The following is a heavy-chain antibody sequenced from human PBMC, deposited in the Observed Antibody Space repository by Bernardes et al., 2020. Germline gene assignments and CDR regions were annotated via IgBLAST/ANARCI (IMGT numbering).Heavy chain of an antibody. D-gene: IGHD3-9*01. V-gene: IGHV4-61*01. Sequence: SETLSLTCSVSGGSVKSGTYYWSWVRQTPGKGLEWIGNIYFSGTTNYNPSLKSRVTISIDTSKDQFSLKLTSVTAADTALYYCARDLRYFDWLSNSDYYYYIDVWGRGTTVTVSS. CDR3: ARDLRYFDWLSNSDYYYYIDV. CDR2: IYFSGTT. CDR1: GGSVKSGTYY. J-gene: IGHJ6*03.